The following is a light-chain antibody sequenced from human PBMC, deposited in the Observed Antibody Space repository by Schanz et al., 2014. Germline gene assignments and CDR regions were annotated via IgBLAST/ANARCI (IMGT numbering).Light chain of an antibody. CDR3: QQYSSYPVA. CDR1: QSVGSW. J-gene: IGKJ2*01. V-gene: IGKV1-5*01. Sequence: DIQMTQSPSTLSATVGDRVTITCRASQSVGSWLAWYQQKPGTAPKLLIFDAFNLESGVPSRFSGSGSGTDFTLTSSSLQPDDFATYYCQQYSSYPVAFGQGTKLEIK. CDR2: DAF.